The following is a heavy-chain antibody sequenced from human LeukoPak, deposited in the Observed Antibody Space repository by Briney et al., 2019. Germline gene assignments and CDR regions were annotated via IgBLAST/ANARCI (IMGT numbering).Heavy chain of an antibody. CDR3: ANVIYCSGGSCYDY. CDR2: ISYDGSNK. J-gene: IGHJ4*02. D-gene: IGHD2-15*01. V-gene: IGHV3-30*18. Sequence: GGSLRLSCAASGSTFSSYGMHWVRQAPGKGLEWVAVISYDGSNKYYADSVKGRFTISRDNSKNTLYLQMNSLRAEDTAVYYCANVIYCSGGSCYDYWGQGTLVTVSS. CDR1: GSTFSSYG.